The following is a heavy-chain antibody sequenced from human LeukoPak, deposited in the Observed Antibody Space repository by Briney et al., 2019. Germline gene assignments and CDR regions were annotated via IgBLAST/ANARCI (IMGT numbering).Heavy chain of an antibody. Sequence: GGSLRLSCAASGFTVSSNYMSWVRQAPGKGLEWVSVFYSGGSTYYADSVKGRFTISRGNSKNTLYLQMNSLRAEDTAVYYCARDPGVLGYGSVYYFDYWGQGTLVTVSS. CDR1: GFTVSSNY. CDR2: FYSGGST. J-gene: IGHJ4*02. D-gene: IGHD3-10*01. CDR3: ARDPGVLGYGSVYYFDY. V-gene: IGHV3-66*01.